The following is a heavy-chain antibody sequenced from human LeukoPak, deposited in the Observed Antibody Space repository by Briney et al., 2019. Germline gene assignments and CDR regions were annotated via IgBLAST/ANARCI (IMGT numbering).Heavy chain of an antibody. D-gene: IGHD6-19*01. V-gene: IGHV3-74*01. CDR2: INSDGSST. CDR3: ARRGAASGAFDI. CDR1: GFTFSSYW. Sequence: GGSLRLSCAASGFTFSSYWMHWVRQAPGKGLVWVSRINSDGSSTSYADSVKGRFTISRDNAKNTLYLQMNSLRAEDTAVYYCARRGAASGAFDIWGQGTMVTVSS. J-gene: IGHJ3*02.